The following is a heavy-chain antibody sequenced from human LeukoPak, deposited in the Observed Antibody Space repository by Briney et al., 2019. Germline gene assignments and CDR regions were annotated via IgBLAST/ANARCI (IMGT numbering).Heavy chain of an antibody. D-gene: IGHD3-3*01. CDR3: ANLDDFWSGYYKEVVYGY. CDR2: ISGSGGST. CDR1: GLTFSSYA. J-gene: IGHJ4*02. V-gene: IGHV3-23*01. Sequence: GGSLRLSCAASGLTFSSYAMSWVRQAPGKGLEWVSAISGSGGSTYYADSVKGRFTISRDNSKNTLYLQMNSLRAEDTAVYYCANLDDFWSGYYKEVVYGYWGREPWSPSPQ.